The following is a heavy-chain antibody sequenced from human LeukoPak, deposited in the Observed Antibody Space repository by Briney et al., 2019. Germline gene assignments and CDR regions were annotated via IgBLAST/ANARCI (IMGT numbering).Heavy chain of an antibody. CDR3: ARGLYYGDYVFGFDP. D-gene: IGHD4-17*01. Sequence: ASVKVSCKASGYNFTSYDINWVRQATGQGLEWMGWMNPNSGNTAYAQKFQGRVTMTRNTSISTAYMELSSLRSEDTAVYYCARGLYYGDYVFGFDPWGQGTLVTVSS. CDR2: MNPNSGNT. J-gene: IGHJ5*02. CDR1: GYNFTSYD. V-gene: IGHV1-8*01.